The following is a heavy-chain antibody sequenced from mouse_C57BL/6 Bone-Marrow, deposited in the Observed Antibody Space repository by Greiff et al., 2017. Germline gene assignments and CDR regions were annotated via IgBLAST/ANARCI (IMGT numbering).Heavy chain of an antibody. V-gene: IGHV5-6*01. CDR2: ISSGGSYT. CDR1: GFTFSSYG. Sequence: EVKLMESGGDLVKPGGSLKLSCAASGFTFSSYGMSWVRQTPDKRLEWVATISSGGSYTYSPDSVKGRFTISRDNAKNILYLQMSSLKSEDTAMYYCARQTFGYWGQGTSVTVSS. CDR3: ARQTFGY. J-gene: IGHJ4*01.